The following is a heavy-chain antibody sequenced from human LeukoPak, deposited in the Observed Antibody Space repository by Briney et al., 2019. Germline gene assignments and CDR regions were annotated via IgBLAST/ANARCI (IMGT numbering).Heavy chain of an antibody. Sequence: SQTLSLTCAISGDSVSSNSAAWNWIRQSPSRGLEWLGRTYYRSKWYNDYAVSVKSRKTINPDTSKNQFSLQLNSVTPEDTAVYYCARAKDYYGSGSYYGPYYYYGMDVWGQGTTVTVSS. V-gene: IGHV6-1*01. CDR1: GDSVSSNSAA. D-gene: IGHD3-10*01. CDR2: TYYRSKWYN. J-gene: IGHJ6*02. CDR3: ARAKDYYGSGSYYGPYYYYGMDV.